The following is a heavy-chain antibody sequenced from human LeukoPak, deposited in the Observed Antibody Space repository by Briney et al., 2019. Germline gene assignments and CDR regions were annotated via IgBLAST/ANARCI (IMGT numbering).Heavy chain of an antibody. CDR1: GFTFSSYW. CDR3: ARDECSGGSCYYYYYYGMDV. Sequence: GGSLRLCGGASGFTFSSYWMSWVRQAPGKGLECVANRKQDGSEKEYVDSANGRFTISRDNAQNSLYLQMNSLRAEATAVYYCARDECSGGSCYYYYYYGMDVWGKGTTVTVSS. J-gene: IGHJ6*04. V-gene: IGHV3-7*03. CDR2: RKQDGSEK. D-gene: IGHD2-15*01.